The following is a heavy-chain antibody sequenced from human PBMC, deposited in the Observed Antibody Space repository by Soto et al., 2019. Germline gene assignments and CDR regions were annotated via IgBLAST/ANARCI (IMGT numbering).Heavy chain of an antibody. V-gene: IGHV1-18*01. J-gene: IGHJ5*02. CDR1: GYTFTSYG. Sequence: QVQLVPSGAEVKKPGASVKVSCKASGYTFTSYGISWVRQAPGQGPEWMGWISAYNGNTNYAQKLQGRVTMTTDTSTSTAYMELRSLRSDDTAVYYCARDLSPYSSSSGWFDPWGQGTLVTVSS. D-gene: IGHD6-13*01. CDR2: ISAYNGNT. CDR3: ARDLSPYSSSSGWFDP.